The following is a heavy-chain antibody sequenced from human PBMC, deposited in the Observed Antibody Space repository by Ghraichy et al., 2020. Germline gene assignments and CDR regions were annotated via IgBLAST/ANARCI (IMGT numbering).Heavy chain of an antibody. D-gene: IGHD3-22*01. J-gene: IGHJ4*02. CDR2: ISGGGDST. Sequence: SCAASGFTFTRYAMSWVRQAPGKGLEWVSAISGGGDSTNYADSVKGRFTISRDNSRNTLYLGMNSLRVEDTATYYCAKKKYSSGYFNDWGQGTLVTVSS. CDR3: AKKKYSSGYFND. V-gene: IGHV3-23*01. CDR1: GFTFTRYA.